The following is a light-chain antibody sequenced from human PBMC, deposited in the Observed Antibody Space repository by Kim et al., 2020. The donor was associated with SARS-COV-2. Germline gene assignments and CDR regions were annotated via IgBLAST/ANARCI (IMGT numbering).Light chain of an antibody. J-gene: IGLJ3*02. V-gene: IGLV1-47*01. Sequence: GQRAPIPVPGSSSTIGIDHLYWYQNLPGTAPNLLIYRNNQRPSGFPDRFSGSKSGTSASLAISGLRSEDEADYYCAVWDDSLSGPVFGGGTKLTVL. CDR2: RNN. CDR3: AVWDDSLSGPV. CDR1: SSTIGIDH.